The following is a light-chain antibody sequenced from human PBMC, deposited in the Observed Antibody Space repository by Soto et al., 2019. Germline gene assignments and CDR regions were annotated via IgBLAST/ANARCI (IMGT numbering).Light chain of an antibody. CDR3: QQYGSSWT. CDR1: QRVSSRY. Sequence: TQSPATLSVFGGESATLASPASQRVSSRYLAWYQQKPGQAPRLLIYGTSHRATGIQDRFSGSGSGTEFTLSIKRLEPEDFAVYYCQQYGSSWTCGQGTKVDIK. CDR2: GTS. V-gene: IGKV3-20*01. J-gene: IGKJ1*01.